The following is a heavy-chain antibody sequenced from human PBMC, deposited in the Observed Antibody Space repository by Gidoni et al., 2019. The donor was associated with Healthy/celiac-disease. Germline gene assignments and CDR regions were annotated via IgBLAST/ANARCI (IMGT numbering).Heavy chain of an antibody. V-gene: IGHV1-2*02. D-gene: IGHD1-7*01. CDR2: INPNSGGT. J-gene: IGHJ6*03. Sequence: QVQLVQSGAEVKKPGASVKVSCKASGYTFTGYYMHWVRQAPGQGLEWMGWINPNSGGTNYAQKFQGRVTMTRDTSISTAYMELSRLRSDDTAVYYCARTDSGITGTTAYMDVWGKGTTVTVSS. CDR3: ARTDSGITGTTAYMDV. CDR1: GYTFTGYY.